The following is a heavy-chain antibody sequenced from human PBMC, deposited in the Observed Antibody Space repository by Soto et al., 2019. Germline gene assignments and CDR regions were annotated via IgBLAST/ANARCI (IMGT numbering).Heavy chain of an antibody. V-gene: IGHV3-30*18. CDR1: GFSFSSFG. CDR3: AKEAASGLVTANFDY. Sequence: GGSLRLSCAASGFSFSSFGMHWGRLAPGKGLEWVAVISYDGNNKYYADSVKGRFTISRDNSKKTLYLEMNSLRPDDTAIYYCAKEAASGLVTANFDYWGQGTPVTVSS. CDR2: ISYDGNNK. D-gene: IGHD2-21*02. J-gene: IGHJ4*02.